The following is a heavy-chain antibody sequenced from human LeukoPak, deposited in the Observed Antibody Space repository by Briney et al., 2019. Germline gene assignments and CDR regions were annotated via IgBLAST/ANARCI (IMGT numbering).Heavy chain of an antibody. J-gene: IGHJ3*01. V-gene: IGHV6-1*01. D-gene: IGHD1-1*01. CDR1: GDSVSSNSAA. Sequence: SQTLSLTCAISGDSVSSNSAAWNWIRQSPSRGLEWLGRTYFRSKWYNDYAVSVKSRITITADTSKNHFSLQLNSVTPEDTAVYFCARNGIGTTYDAFGVWGQGTMVTVSS. CDR2: TYFRSKWYN. CDR3: ARNGIGTTYDAFGV.